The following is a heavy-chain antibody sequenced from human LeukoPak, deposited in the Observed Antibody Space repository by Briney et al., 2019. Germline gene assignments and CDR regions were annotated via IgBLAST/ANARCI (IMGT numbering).Heavy chain of an antibody. CDR2: IKQDGSEK. V-gene: IGHV3-7*01. CDR3: ARDLGSSSWYEGY. D-gene: IGHD6-13*01. J-gene: IGHJ4*02. CDR1: GFTFSSYW. Sequence: GGSLRLSCAASGFTFSSYWMSWVRQAPGKGLEWVANIKQDGSEKYYVDSVKGRFTISRDNAKNSLYLQMNSLRAEDTAVYYCARDLGSSSWYEGYWGQGTLVTVSS.